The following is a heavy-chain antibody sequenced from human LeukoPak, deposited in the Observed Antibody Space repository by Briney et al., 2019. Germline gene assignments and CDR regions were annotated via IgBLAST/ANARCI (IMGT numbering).Heavy chain of an antibody. V-gene: IGHV1-18*01. D-gene: IGHD2-2*01. CDR1: GYTFISYG. Sequence: DSVKVSCKASGYTFISYGIGWVRQAPGQGLEWMGFISAYNGSTNYAQKLQGRVTMTTDTSTSTAYMELRSLRSDDTAVYYCVRVGCGSTSCYPYYYYYMDGWGKGAPVTVSS. CDR2: ISAYNGST. J-gene: IGHJ6*03. CDR3: VRVGCGSTSCYPYYYYYMDG.